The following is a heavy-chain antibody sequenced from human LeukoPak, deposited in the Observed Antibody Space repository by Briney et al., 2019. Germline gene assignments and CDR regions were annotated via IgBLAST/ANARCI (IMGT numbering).Heavy chain of an antibody. J-gene: IGHJ5*02. CDR2: IYNSGST. Sequence: SETLSLTCTVSGGSISSYYWSWIRQPPEKGLEWIGFIYNSGSTNYNPSLKSRVTISIDTSKNQFSLRLSSVTAADTAVYYCARDMAGGGWFDPWGQGTLVTVSS. V-gene: IGHV4-59*01. CDR3: ARDMAGGGWFDP. D-gene: IGHD3-10*01. CDR1: GGSISSYY.